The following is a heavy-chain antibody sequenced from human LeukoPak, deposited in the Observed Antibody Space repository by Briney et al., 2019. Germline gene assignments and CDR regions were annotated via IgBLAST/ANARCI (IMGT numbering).Heavy chain of an antibody. CDR1: GYTFTSYA. Sequence: ASVKVSCKASGYTFTSYAMNWVRQAPGQGLEWMGWINTNTGNPTYAQGFTGRFVFSLDTSVSTAYLQISSLKAEDTAVYYRARGSPNYGGLRDNNWFDPWGQGTLVTVSS. J-gene: IGHJ5*02. CDR2: INTNTGNP. V-gene: IGHV7-4-1*02. CDR3: ARGSPNYGGLRDNNWFDP. D-gene: IGHD4-23*01.